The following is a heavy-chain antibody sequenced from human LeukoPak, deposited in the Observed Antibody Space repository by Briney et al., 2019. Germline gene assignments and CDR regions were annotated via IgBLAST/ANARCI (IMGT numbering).Heavy chain of an antibody. CDR2: ISSSSSTI. CDR3: AREAAAADFDY. Sequence: PGGSLRLSCAASGFTFSSYSMNWVRQAPGKGLEWVSYISSSSSTIYYADSVKGRFTISRDNAKNSLYLQMNSLRAEDTAVYYCAREAAAADFDYWGQGTLVTVSS. CDR1: GFTFSSYS. D-gene: IGHD6-13*01. V-gene: IGHV3-48*01. J-gene: IGHJ4*02.